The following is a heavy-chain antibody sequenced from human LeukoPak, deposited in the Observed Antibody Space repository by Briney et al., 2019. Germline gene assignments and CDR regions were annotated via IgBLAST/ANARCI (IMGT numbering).Heavy chain of an antibody. CDR1: ALTFSTYS. CDR2: ITRVSVTR. D-gene: IGHD1-14*01. Sequence: GGSLTLSCRASALTFSTYSMNWVRQAPGQGLEWVSYITRVSVTRYSPDSVKGRFTIPRANPKTSPYLQINSLRAEDTPVYYCARAAQPGFDPWGQGTLVTVSS. CDR3: ARAAQPGFDP. J-gene: IGHJ5*02. V-gene: IGHV3-48*01.